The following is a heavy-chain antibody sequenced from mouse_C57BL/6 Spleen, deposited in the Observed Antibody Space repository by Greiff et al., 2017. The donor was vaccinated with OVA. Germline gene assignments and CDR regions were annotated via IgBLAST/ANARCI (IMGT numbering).Heavy chain of an antibody. CDR2: IYPRSGNT. D-gene: IGHD2-2*01. CDR1: GYTFTSYG. Sequence: QVQLKESGAELARPGASVKLSCKASGYTFTSYGISWVKQRTGQGLEWIGEIYPRSGNTYYNEKFKGKATLTADKSSSTAYMELRSLTSEDSAVYFCARLYGYDGPYFDYWGQGTTLTVSS. CDR3: ARLYGYDGPYFDY. J-gene: IGHJ2*01. V-gene: IGHV1-81*01.